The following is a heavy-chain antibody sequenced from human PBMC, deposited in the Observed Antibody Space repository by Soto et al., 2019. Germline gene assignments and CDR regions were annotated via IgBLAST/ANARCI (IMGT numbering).Heavy chain of an antibody. D-gene: IGHD6-25*01. CDR2: IYYSRSS. CDR3: ARYQARWQRRIYYGMDV. CDR1: GGSISCGRYY. V-gene: IGHV4-31*01. J-gene: IGHJ6*02. Sequence: QLQPQETGPGLVKPSQTLSLTCTVSGGSISCGRYYWSWIRQHPGKGLQRIGYIYYSRSSYYNPSLKSLVTISVDTSENQFSMKLSSVTAADTAVYYCARYQARWQRRIYYGMDVWGQGTTVTVSS.